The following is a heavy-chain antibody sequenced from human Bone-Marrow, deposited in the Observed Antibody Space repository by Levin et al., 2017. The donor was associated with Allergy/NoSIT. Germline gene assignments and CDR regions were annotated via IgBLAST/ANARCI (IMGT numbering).Heavy chain of an antibody. CDR3: ARYPVRGDARIGAFDI. CDR2: VYTDGTT. J-gene: IGHJ3*02. Sequence: GESLKISCAASGLTVSSYYMSWVRQAPGKGLQWVSVVYTDGTTYYADPVKGRFTISRDNSKNTVYLQMNSLRAEDTAVYYFARYPVRGDARIGAFDIWGQGTMVTVSS. CDR1: GLTVSSYY. V-gene: IGHV3-66*01. D-gene: IGHD2-21*01.